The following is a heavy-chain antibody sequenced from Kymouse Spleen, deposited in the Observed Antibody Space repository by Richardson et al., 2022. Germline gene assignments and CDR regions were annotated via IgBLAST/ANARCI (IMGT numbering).Heavy chain of an antibody. V-gene: IGHV4-34*01. CDR2: INHSGST. J-gene: IGHJ6*02. Sequence: QVQLQQWGAGLLKPSETLSLTCAVYGGSFSGYYWSWIRQPPGKGLEWIGEINHSGSTNYNPSLKSRVTISVDTSKNQFSLKLSSVTAADTAVYYCARGGGDYYYYYGMDVWGQGTTVTVSS. D-gene: IGHD3-16*02. CDR3: ARGGGDYYYYYGMDV. CDR1: GGSFSGYY.